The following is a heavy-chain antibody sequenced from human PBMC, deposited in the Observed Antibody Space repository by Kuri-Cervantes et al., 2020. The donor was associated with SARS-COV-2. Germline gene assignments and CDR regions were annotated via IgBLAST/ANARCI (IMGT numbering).Heavy chain of an antibody. CDR1: GFLFSASA. CDR2: VRGKANNYAT. J-gene: IGHJ4*02. V-gene: IGHV3-73*01. Sequence: GESLKISCEVSGFLFSASAIHWVRQASGKGLEWVGRVRGKANNYATAYAASVKGRFIISRDDSKNMAYLQMNNLKTEHTAVYYCTTLIDYWGQGALVTVSS. CDR3: TTLIDY.